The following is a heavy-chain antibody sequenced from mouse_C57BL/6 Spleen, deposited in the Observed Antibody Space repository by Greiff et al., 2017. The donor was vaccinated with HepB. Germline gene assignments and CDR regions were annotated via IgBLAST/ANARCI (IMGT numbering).Heavy chain of an antibody. D-gene: IGHD4-1*01. CDR3: ARTQTGTGAMDY. CDR1: GYTFTSYW. J-gene: IGHJ4*01. V-gene: IGHV1-55*01. CDR2: MYPGSGST. Sequence: VQLQESGAELVKPGASVKMSCKASGYTFTSYWITWVKQRPGQGLEWIGDMYPGSGSTNYNEKFKSKATLTVDTSSSTAYMQLSSLTSEDSAVYYCARTQTGTGAMDYWGPGTSVTVSS.